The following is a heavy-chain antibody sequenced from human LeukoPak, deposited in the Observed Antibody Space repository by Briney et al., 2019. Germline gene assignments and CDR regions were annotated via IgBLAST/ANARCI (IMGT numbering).Heavy chain of an antibody. CDR1: GGTFSSYA. J-gene: IGHJ4*02. CDR3: AFREEKVVPGYYFDY. CDR2: IIPIFGTA. Sequence: GASVKVSCKASGGTFSSYAISWVRQAPGQGLEWMGGIIPIFGTANYAQKFQGRVTITTDESTSTAYMELSSLRSEDTAVYYCAFREEKVVPGYYFDYWGQGTLVTVSS. D-gene: IGHD2-2*01. V-gene: IGHV1-69*05.